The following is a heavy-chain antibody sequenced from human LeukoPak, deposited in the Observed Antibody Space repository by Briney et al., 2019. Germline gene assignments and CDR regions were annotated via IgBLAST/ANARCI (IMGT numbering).Heavy chain of an antibody. CDR3: ARGYSGSYPLGY. J-gene: IGHJ4*02. CDR2: ISAYNGNT. Sequence: ASVKVSCKASGYTFNKFGITWVRQAPGQGLEWMGWISAYNGNTNYAQKLQGRVTMTTDTSTSTAYMELRSLRSDDTAVYYCARGYSGSYPLGYWGQGTLVTVSS. D-gene: IGHD1-26*01. V-gene: IGHV1-18*01. CDR1: GYTFNKFG.